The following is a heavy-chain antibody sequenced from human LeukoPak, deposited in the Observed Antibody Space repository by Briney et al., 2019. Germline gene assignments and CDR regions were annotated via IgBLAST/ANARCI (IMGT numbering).Heavy chain of an antibody. J-gene: IGHJ5*02. V-gene: IGHV3-30*02. D-gene: IGHD3-3*01. Sequence: PGGSLRLSCAASGFTFSSYGMDWVRQAPGKGLEWVAFIRYDGNNKYYTDSVKGRFTVSRDNSKDTLYLQMTSLRAEDTAVYYCARSRFYDFWSGPEDPWGQGTLVTVSS. CDR1: GFTFSSYG. CDR2: IRYDGNNK. CDR3: ARSRFYDFWSGPEDP.